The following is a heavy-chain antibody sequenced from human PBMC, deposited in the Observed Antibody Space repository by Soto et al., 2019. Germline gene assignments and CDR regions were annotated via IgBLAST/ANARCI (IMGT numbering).Heavy chain of an antibody. J-gene: IGHJ4*02. V-gene: IGHV3-23*01. CDR1: GFTFSSYA. Sequence: GGSLRLSCAASGFTFSSYAMSWVRQAPGKGLEWVSAISGSGGSTYYADSVKGRFTISRDNSKNTLYLQMNSLRAEDTAVYYCAKSVAYDSRGNQFDYWGQGTLVTVSS. CDR2: ISGSGGST. CDR3: AKSVAYDSRGNQFDY. D-gene: IGHD3-22*01.